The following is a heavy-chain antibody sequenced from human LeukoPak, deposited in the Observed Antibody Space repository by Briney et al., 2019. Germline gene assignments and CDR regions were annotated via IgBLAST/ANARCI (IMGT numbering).Heavy chain of an antibody. J-gene: IGHJ6*04. V-gene: IGHV3-7*01. CDR3: SRALEV. CDR2: INQDGSEK. CDR1: GFMSRTYW. Sequence: GGSLRLSCEVSGFMSRTYWMDWVRQAPGRGLEWVANINQDGSEKYYVDSVKGRFTISRDNTKNSFYLQMNSLRAEDTAVYYCSRALEVWGKGTTVTVSS.